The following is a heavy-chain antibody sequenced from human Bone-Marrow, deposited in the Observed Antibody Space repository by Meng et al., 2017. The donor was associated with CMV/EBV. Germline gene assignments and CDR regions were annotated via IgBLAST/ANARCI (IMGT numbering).Heavy chain of an antibody. V-gene: IGHV3-30*03. CDR3: ARGERGYSYGFYYYYGMDV. CDR2: ISYDGSNK. J-gene: IGHJ6*02. Sequence: GESLKISCAASGFTFGTYGMHWVRQAPGKGLEWVAIISYDGSNKEYADSVKGRFTISRDNSKNTLYLQMSSLRAEDTAVYYCARGERGYSYGFYYYYGMDVWGQGTTVTVSS. CDR1: GFTFGTYG. D-gene: IGHD5-18*01.